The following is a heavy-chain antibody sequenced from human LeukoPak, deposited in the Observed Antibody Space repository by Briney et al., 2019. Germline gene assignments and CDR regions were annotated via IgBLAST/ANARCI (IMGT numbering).Heavy chain of an antibody. CDR2: VSGGGSV. CDR1: GGSFTDYA. J-gene: IGHJ6*03. Sequence: SETLSLTCAVYGGSFTDYAWNWIRQPPGKGLEWIGEVSGGGSVNYNPSLKSRITISADTSKNQFSLRLSSVSAADTAVYFCARGGLRDFYYFYMDVWAKGTMVTVSS. D-gene: IGHD2/OR15-2a*01. CDR3: ARGGLRDFYYFYMDV. V-gene: IGHV4-34*01.